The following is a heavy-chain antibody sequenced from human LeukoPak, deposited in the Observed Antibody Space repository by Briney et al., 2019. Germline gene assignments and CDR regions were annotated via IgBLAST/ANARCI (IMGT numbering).Heavy chain of an antibody. Sequence: GGSLRLSCAASGFTFSSYWMSWVRQAPGKGLEWVANIKQDGSEKYYVDSVKGRFTISRDNAKNSLYLQMNSLRAEDTAVYYFARGVSSGWWGLIDYWGQGNLVTVSS. D-gene: IGHD6-19*01. CDR3: ARGVSSGWWGLIDY. CDR1: GFTFSSYW. CDR2: IKQDGSEK. V-gene: IGHV3-7*01. J-gene: IGHJ4*02.